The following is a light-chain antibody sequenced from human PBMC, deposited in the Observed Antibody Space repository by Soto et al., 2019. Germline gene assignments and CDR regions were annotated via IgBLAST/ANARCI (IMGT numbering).Light chain of an antibody. J-gene: IGLJ2*01. V-gene: IGLV2-11*01. CDR1: SSDVGXXXX. CDR3: CSYAGSYTLV. CDR2: DVN. Sequence: QSALTQPRSVSGSPGQSVXLXCXXTSSDVGXXXXVSWXQHHPGKAXKIIIYDVNKRPSGVPDRFSGSKSGNTASLTISGLQTEDEADYYCCSYAGSYTLVFGGGTKVTVL.